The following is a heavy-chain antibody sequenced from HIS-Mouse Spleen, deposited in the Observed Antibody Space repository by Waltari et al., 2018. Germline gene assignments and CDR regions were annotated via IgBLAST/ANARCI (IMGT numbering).Heavy chain of an antibody. CDR3: ARDGGTGDFDY. V-gene: IGHV3-7*01. CDR1: GFTFSSYW. CDR2: IRQDGSEK. J-gene: IGHJ4*02. Sequence: EVQLVESGGGLVQPGGSLRLSCAASGFTFSSYWMSWVRRAPGKGVEWVANIRQDGSEKYYVDSVKGRFTISRDNAKNSLYLQMNSLRAEDTAVYYCARDGGTGDFDYWGQGTLVTVSS. D-gene: IGHD7-27*01.